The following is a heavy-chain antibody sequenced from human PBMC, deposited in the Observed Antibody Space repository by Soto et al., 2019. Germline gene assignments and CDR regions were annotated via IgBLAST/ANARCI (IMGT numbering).Heavy chain of an antibody. Sequence: QVQLVQSGAEVKKPGASVKVSCKASGYTFTGYYMHWVRQAPGQGLEWMGWISPNSGGTNYAQKCQGWATMTRDTSISTAYVVLSRLRSDDTAVYCWARAIGGWLQLSDGGQGTLVTVSS. CDR3: ARAIGGWLQLSD. CDR2: ISPNSGGT. V-gene: IGHV1-2*04. CDR1: GYTFTGYY. J-gene: IGHJ4*02. D-gene: IGHD5-18*01.